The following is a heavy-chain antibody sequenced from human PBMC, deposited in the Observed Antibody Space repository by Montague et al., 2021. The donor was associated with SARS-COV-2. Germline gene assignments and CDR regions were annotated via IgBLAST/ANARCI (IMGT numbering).Heavy chain of an antibody. Sequence: SETLSLTCAVYGGSLSGFYWTWIRQPPGKGLEWVGEITHGGSTSYSPALKSRLTISLDTSKNQFSLKLDSVTAADTATYYCASRNGDYGRDDVFDFWGQGTMVTASP. V-gene: IGHV4-34*01. J-gene: IGHJ3*01. CDR1: GGSLSGFY. D-gene: IGHD4-17*01. CDR2: ITHGGST. CDR3: ASRNGDYGRDDVFDF.